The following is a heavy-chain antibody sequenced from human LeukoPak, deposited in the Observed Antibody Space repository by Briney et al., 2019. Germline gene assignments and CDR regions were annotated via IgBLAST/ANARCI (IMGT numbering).Heavy chain of an antibody. Sequence: PGGSVRLSCAASGFPFSSHWLRWFRQSPGKGLEGVSAISGGGTTDYADSVRGRFTISRDKSKNTLYLQMNSLRAEDTAVYYCAKEPTYYSGSGSYSHFDYWGQGTLVTVSS. J-gene: IGHJ4*02. CDR2: ISGGGTT. CDR3: AKEPTYYSGSGSYSHFDY. V-gene: IGHV3-23*01. CDR1: GFPFSSHW. D-gene: IGHD3-10*01.